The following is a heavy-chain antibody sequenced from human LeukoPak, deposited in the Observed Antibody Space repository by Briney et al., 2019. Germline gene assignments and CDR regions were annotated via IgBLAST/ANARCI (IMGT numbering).Heavy chain of an antibody. CDR2: FDTGFGT. CDR1: GFTFSTTS. D-gene: IGHD6-19*01. V-gene: IGHV3-23*01. Sequence: GGSLRLSCAASGFTFSTTSLHWVRQAPGRGLEWVSAFDTGFGTYYPDSLRGRFTISRDNSKNTLFLQMNSLRAEDTAVYYCARSSGWWSLDYWGQGTLVTVSS. CDR3: ARSSGWWSLDY. J-gene: IGHJ4*02.